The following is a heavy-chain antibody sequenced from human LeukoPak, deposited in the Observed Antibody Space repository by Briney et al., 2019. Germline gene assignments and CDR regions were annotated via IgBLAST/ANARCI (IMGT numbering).Heavy chain of an antibody. CDR2: ISGSGGST. D-gene: IGHD6-13*01. V-gene: IGHV3-23*01. Sequence: PGGSLRLYCAASGFTFSSYAMSWVRQAPGQGLEWVSAISGSGGSTYYADSVKGRFTISRDNSKNTLYLQMSSLRAEDTAVYYCAKDIAAAGTSDYGMDVWGQGTTVTVSS. CDR1: GFTFSSYA. CDR3: AKDIAAAGTSDYGMDV. J-gene: IGHJ6*02.